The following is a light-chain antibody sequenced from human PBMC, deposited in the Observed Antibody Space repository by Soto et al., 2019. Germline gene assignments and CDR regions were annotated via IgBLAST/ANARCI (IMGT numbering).Light chain of an antibody. Sequence: DIQMTQSPSSLSASVGDRVTITCRASQSIGRFLNWHQQKPGKAPNVLINVASTLRSGVPSRFSGSGSGTDFTLTISNLQPEDFATYYCQQTSSTPTFGGGTKVDIK. CDR2: VAS. CDR1: QSIGRF. J-gene: IGKJ4*01. V-gene: IGKV1-39*01. CDR3: QQTSSTPT.